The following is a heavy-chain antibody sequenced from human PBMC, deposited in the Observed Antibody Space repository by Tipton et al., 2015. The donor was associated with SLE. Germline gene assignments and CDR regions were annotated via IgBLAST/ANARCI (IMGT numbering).Heavy chain of an antibody. Sequence: SLRLSCAASGFTFSSYGMHWVRQAPGKGLEWVANIKQDGSEKYYVDSVKGRFTISRDNAKNSLYLQMNSLRAEDTAVYYCARVYQYYDILTGYYPYWYFDLWGRGTLVTVSS. CDR2: IKQDGSEK. V-gene: IGHV3-7*03. CDR3: ARVYQYYDILTGYYPYWYFDL. J-gene: IGHJ2*01. CDR1: GFTFSSYG. D-gene: IGHD3-9*01.